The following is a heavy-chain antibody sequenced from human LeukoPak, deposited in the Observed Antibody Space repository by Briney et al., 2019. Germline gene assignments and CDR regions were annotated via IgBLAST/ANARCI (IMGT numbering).Heavy chain of an antibody. CDR2: MNPNSGNT. CDR3: ARATVTNYYYYYVDV. D-gene: IGHD4-11*01. V-gene: IGHV1-8*01. J-gene: IGHJ6*03. Sequence: ASVKVSCKASGYTFTSYDINWVRQATGQGLERMGWMNPNSGNTGYAQKFQGRVTITRNTSISTAYMELSSLRSEDTAVYYCARATVTNYYYYYVDVWGKGTTVTVSS. CDR1: GYTFTSYD.